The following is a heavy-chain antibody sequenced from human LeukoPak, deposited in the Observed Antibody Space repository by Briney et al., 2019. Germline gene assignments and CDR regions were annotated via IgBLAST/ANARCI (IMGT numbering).Heavy chain of an antibody. V-gene: IGHV3-53*01. CDR1: GFTVSSNY. Sequence: PGESLRLSCAASGFTVSSNYMSWVRQAPGKGLEWVSVIYSDGTTYYADSVKGRFTISRDNSKNTLYLQMNTLRAEDTALYHCARGRAAAAENAFDIWGQGTMVTVSS. D-gene: IGHD6-25*01. CDR3: ARGRAAAAENAFDI. CDR2: IYSDGTT. J-gene: IGHJ3*02.